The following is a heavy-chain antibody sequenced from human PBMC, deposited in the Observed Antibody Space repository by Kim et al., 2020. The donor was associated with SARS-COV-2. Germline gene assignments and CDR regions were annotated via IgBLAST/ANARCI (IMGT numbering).Heavy chain of an antibody. D-gene: IGHD6-13*01. CDR2: IYPGDSGT. V-gene: IGHV5-51*01. J-gene: IGHJ6*02. CDR3: ARRGSWYSGGYYYYGMDV. Sequence: GESLKISCNGSGYSFTSYWIVWVRQMPGKGLEWMGIIYPGDSGTRYSPSFQGQVTIAADKSISTAYLQWSSLKASDTAMYYCARRGSWYSGGYYYYGMDVWGQGTTVTVSS. CDR1: GYSFTSYW.